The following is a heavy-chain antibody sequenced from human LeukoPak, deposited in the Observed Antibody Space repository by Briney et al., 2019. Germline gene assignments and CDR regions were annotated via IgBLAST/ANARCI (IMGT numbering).Heavy chain of an antibody. CDR3: ARTTEDCSSTSCYQYWFDP. D-gene: IGHD2-2*01. CDR2: ISYDGSNK. CDR1: GFTFSSYA. J-gene: IGHJ5*02. Sequence: GGSLRLSCAASGFTFSSYAIHWVRQAPGKGLEWVAVISYDGSNKYYADSVKGRFTISRDNSKNTLYLQMNSLRAEDTAVYYCARTTEDCSSTSCYQYWFDPWGQGTLVTVSS. V-gene: IGHV3-30*03.